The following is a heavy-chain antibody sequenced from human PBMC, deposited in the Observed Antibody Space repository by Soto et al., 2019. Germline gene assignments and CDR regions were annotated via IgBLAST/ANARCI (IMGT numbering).Heavy chain of an antibody. D-gene: IGHD3-3*01. Sequence: QVQLQESGPGLVKPSGTLSLTCAVSGASITSSNWWTWVRQPPGKGLEWIGEIYHFGNTNYNPSLKSRVTISIDKSKNHFSLDLSSETAADTAVYYCARVEMSTIFALDYWGQGTLVTVSS. V-gene: IGHV4-4*02. CDR1: GASITSSNW. CDR3: ARVEMSTIFALDY. CDR2: IYHFGNT. J-gene: IGHJ4*02.